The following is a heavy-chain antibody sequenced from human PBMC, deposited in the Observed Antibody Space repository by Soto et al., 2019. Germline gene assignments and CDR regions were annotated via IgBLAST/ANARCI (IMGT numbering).Heavy chain of an antibody. J-gene: IGHJ4*02. CDR3: ARGREYYSYFDY. CDR1: GVSFSIYW. D-gene: IGHD1-26*01. CDR2: VNSDGHDT. Sequence: SLKLSSVACGVSFSIYWMHDVCQSPGKGLVWVSRVNSDGHDTVYADSVKGRFTLSRDNAKNTVFLQMSSLRAEDTAVYYCARGREYYSYFDYWGQGIVVTVSS. V-gene: IGHV3-74*01.